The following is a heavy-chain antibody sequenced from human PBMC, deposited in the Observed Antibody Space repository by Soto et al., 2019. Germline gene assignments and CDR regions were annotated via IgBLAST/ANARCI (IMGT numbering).Heavy chain of an antibody. V-gene: IGHV4-59*01. Sequence: SETLSLTCTVSGGSISSYYWSWIRQPPGKGLEWIGYIYYSGSTNYNPSLKSRVTISVDTSKNQFSLKLSSVTAAGTAVYYCARIGRPFYYYDSSGYYYGAFDIWGQGTMVTVSS. J-gene: IGHJ3*02. D-gene: IGHD3-22*01. CDR1: GGSISSYY. CDR3: ARIGRPFYYYDSSGYYYGAFDI. CDR2: IYYSGST.